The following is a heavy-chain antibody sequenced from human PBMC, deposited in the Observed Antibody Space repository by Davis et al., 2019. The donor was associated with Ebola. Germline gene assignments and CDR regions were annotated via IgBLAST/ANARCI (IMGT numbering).Heavy chain of an antibody. CDR1: GGSFSGYY. CDR2: INHSGST. D-gene: IGHD3-22*01. CDR3: ARGLVGYYYDSSGYSITAEYFQH. J-gene: IGHJ1*01. V-gene: IGHV4-34*01. Sequence: SETLSLTCAVYGGSFSGYYWSWIRQPPGKGLEWIGEINHSGSTNDNPSLKSRVTISVDTSKNQFSLKLSSVTAADTAVYYCARGLVGYYYDSSGYSITAEYFQHWGQGTLVTVSS.